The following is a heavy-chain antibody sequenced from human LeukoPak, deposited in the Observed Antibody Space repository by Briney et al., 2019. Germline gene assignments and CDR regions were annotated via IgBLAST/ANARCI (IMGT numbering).Heavy chain of an antibody. CDR1: GFTFSSYA. J-gene: IGHJ4*02. Sequence: GGSLRLSCAASGFTFSSYAMSWVRQAPGKGLEWVAVISYDGSNKYYADSVKGRFTISRDNSKNTLYLQMNSLRAEDTAVYYCARVDGGTHYWGQGTLVTVSS. V-gene: IGHV3-30*04. CDR3: ARVDGGTHY. D-gene: IGHD4-23*01. CDR2: ISYDGSNK.